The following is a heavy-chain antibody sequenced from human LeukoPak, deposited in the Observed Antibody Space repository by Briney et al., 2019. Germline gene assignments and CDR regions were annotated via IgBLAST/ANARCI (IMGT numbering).Heavy chain of an antibody. CDR1: GFSFSNYW. J-gene: IGHJ3*02. CDR3: AKGRDYAPPPGAFDI. D-gene: IGHD4/OR15-4a*01. Sequence: GGSLRLSCVASGFSFSNYWMSWVRQAPGKGLEWVASMKEDGSLKDYLDSVMGRFTISRDNAKRSVYLQMNSLRVEDTAVYYCAKGRDYAPPPGAFDIWGQGTMVTVSS. CDR2: MKEDGSLK. V-gene: IGHV3-7*01.